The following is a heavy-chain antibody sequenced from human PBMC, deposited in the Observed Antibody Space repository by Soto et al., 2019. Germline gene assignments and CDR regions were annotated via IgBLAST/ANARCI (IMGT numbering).Heavy chain of an antibody. J-gene: IGHJ4*02. V-gene: IGHV1-46*01. CDR3: ARDPSAAAGTSYFDY. CDR2: INPSGGST. D-gene: IGHD6-13*01. Sequence: ASVKVSCKASGYTFTSYYMHWVREAPGQGLEWMGIINPSGGSTSYAQKFQGRVTMTRDTSTSTVYMELSSLRSEDTAVYYCARDPSAAAGTSYFDYWGQGTLVTVSS. CDR1: GYTFTSYY.